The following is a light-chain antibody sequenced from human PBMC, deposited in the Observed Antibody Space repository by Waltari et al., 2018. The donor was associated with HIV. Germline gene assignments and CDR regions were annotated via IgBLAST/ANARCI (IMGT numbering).Light chain of an antibody. J-gene: IGLJ3*02. CDR1: ALPKKY. V-gene: IGLV3-25*03. CDR3: QSADSSGTYWV. Sequence: SYELTQPPSVSVSPGQTARITCPGDALPKKYAYWYQQKPGQAPMLVIYKDSERPSGIPERFSDSSSGTTVTLTISEVQAEDEADYYCQSADSSGTYWVFGGGTKLTVL. CDR2: KDS.